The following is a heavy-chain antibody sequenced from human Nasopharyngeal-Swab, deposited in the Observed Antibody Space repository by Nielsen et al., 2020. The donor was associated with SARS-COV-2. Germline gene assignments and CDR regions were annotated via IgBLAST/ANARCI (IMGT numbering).Heavy chain of an antibody. J-gene: IGHJ3*02. CDR3: ASSSDYGDYVRYAFDI. V-gene: IGHV3-9*01. Sequence: GGSLRLSCAASGFTFDAYAMHWVRQAPGKGLEWVPGISWNSGSIGYADSVKGRFTISRDNAKNSLYLQMNSLRAEDTALYYCASSSDYGDYVRYAFDIWGQGTMVTVSS. D-gene: IGHD4-17*01. CDR2: ISWNSGSI. CDR1: GFTFDAYA.